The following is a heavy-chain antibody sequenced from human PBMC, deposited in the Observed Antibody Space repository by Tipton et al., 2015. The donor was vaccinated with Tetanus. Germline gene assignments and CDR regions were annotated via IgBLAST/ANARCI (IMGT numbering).Heavy chain of an antibody. CDR2: ISYSXXXX. V-gene: IGHV3-48*02. CDR3: ARRGEARANWFDS. Sequence: GSLRLSCAGSGFSFRDFGMNWVRQAPGKGLEWVSYISYSXXXXXYAXSFEGRFVVSRDNAKNSLSLQMNTLRDDDTAVYYCARRGEARANWFDSWGQGTLVTVSS. CDR1: GFSFRDFG. D-gene: IGHD2-21*01. J-gene: IGHJ5*01.